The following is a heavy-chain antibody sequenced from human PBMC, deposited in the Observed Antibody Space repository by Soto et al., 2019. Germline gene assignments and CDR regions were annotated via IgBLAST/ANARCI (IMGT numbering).Heavy chain of an antibody. CDR1: GFTFSRYG. J-gene: IGHJ6*02. D-gene: IGHD3-3*01. CDR2: ISYDGSNK. Sequence: LRLSCAASGFTFSRYGRHWLRQAPGTGMEWVAVISYDGSNKYYADSVKGRFTISRDNSKNTLYLQMNSLRAEDTAVYYCAKDLADYDFWTGYTYGMGVWAQATSVTVSS. CDR3: AKDLADYDFWTGYTYGMGV. V-gene: IGHV3-30*18.